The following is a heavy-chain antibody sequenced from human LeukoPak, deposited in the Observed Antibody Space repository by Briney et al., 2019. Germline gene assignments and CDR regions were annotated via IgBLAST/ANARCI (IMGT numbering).Heavy chain of an antibody. CDR1: GFTFSDYY. D-gene: IGHD6-13*01. V-gene: IGHV3-74*01. CDR3: ARGPPVIAALGITPPFDY. J-gene: IGHJ4*02. CDR2: INSDGSST. Sequence: GSLRLSCAASGFTFSDYYMSWIRQAPGKGLVWVSRINSDGSSTSYADSVKGRFTISRDNAKNTLFLQMDSLRGEDTAVYYCARGPPVIAALGITPPFDYWGQGTLVTVSS.